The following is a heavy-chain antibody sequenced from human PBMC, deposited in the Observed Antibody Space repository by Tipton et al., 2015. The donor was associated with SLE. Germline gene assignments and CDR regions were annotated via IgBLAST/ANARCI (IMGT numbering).Heavy chain of an antibody. J-gene: IGHJ4*02. CDR3: AGFHVKSYYEFDC. D-gene: IGHD3-10*01. V-gene: IGHV4-59*11. CDR2: MYNNERT. CDR1: GASISSHY. Sequence: TLSLTCTVSGASISSHYWSRIRQSPGKGLEWIGYMYNNERTKYNLSLERRVSMSVETSKNQFTLKLTSVTAADTAVYYCAGFHVKSYYEFDCWGQGTLVTVSS.